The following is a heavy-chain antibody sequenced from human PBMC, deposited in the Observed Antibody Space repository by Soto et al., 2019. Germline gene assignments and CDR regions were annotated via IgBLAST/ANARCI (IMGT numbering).Heavy chain of an antibody. V-gene: IGHV4-61*01. CDR1: GGSVRDGSYY. Sequence: LSLTCTVSGGSVRDGSYYWAWLRQPPGKGLEWIGHIYHSGSTIYNPSLKSRVTISIDTSKSQFSLNLNSMTAADTAVYYCAGYNWNYYFDPWGQGTLVTVSS. D-gene: IGHD1-7*01. J-gene: IGHJ5*02. CDR3: AGYNWNYYFDP. CDR2: IYHSGST.